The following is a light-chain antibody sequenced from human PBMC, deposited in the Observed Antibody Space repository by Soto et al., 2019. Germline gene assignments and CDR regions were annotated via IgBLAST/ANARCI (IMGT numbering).Light chain of an antibody. CDR3: QQYNSYSTWT. J-gene: IGKJ1*01. Sequence: DIQVTQSPSSLSASVGDRVTITCRASQNIRSRLAWFQQKPGKAPKLLIYDASSLESGVPSRFSGSGSGTEFTLTISSLQPDDFATYYCQQYNSYSTWTFGQGTKVDIK. V-gene: IGKV1-5*01. CDR2: DAS. CDR1: QNIRSR.